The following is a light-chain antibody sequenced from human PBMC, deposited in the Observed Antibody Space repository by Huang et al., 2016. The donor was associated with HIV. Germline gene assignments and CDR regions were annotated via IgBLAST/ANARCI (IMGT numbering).Light chain of an antibody. CDR1: QTVSNNF. CDR2: AAA. Sequence: EIVLTQSPGTLSLSPGDRAPLSCGASQTVSNNFLAWYQHKPGQAPRRLIYAAASRATGIPDRFSGSGSRRDFNLTISRLEPEDLAVYYCHQYGTSVGTFGPGTKVDVK. V-gene: IGKV3-20*01. CDR3: HQYGTSVGT. J-gene: IGKJ1*01.